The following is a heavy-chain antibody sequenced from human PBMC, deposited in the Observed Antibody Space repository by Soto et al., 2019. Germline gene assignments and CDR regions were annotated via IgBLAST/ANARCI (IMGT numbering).Heavy chain of an antibody. J-gene: IGHJ4*02. V-gene: IGHV3-9*01. D-gene: IGHD6-13*01. CDR2: ISWNSGSI. CDR1: GFTFDDYA. Sequence: GGSLRLSCAASGFTFDDYAMHWVRQAPGKGLEWVSGISWNSGSIGYADSVKGRFTISRDNAKNSLYLQMNSLRAEDTALYYCAKDYVTAAAAQQRSVPDYWGQGTLVTVSS. CDR3: AKDYVTAAAAQQRSVPDY.